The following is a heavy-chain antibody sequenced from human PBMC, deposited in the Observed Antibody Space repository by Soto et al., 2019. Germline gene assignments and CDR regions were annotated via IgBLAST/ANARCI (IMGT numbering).Heavy chain of an antibody. CDR2: IYYSGNT. Sequence: QVQLQESGPGLVKPSETLSLTCTVSGDSVSSGSYYWSWIRQPPGKGLEWIGYIYYSGNTNYNPSLKCRVTISVDTSKNQFSLKLNSVTAADTAVYYCARDFWGTYRRDAFDIWGQGTMVTVSS. J-gene: IGHJ3*02. CDR3: ARDFWGTYRRDAFDI. CDR1: GDSVSSGSYY. V-gene: IGHV4-61*01. D-gene: IGHD3-16*02.